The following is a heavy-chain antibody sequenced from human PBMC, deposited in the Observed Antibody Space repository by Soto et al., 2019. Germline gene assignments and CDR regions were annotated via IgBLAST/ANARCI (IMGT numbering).Heavy chain of an antibody. CDR3: AKRAVGIYFDY. Sequence: EVQLLESGGGLVQPGGSLRLSRAVSGFTFSSYAMNWVRQAPGKGLEWVSVISGSGGSTYYADSVKGRFTISRDNSKNTLYLQMNSLRAVDTAVYYCAKRAVGIYFDYWGQGTLVTVSS. D-gene: IGHD6-13*01. CDR2: ISGSGGST. V-gene: IGHV3-23*01. CDR1: GFTFSSYA. J-gene: IGHJ4*02.